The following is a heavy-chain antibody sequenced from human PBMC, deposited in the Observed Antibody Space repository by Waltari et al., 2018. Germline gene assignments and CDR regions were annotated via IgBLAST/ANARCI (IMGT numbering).Heavy chain of an antibody. CDR1: GFTFSSYA. J-gene: IGHJ6*02. Sequence: QVQLVESGGGVVQPGRSLRLSCAASGFTFSSYAMHWVRQAPGKGLGWVAVISYDGSNKYYADSVKGRFTISRDNSKNTLYLQMNSLRAEDTAVYYCARVIPVVAATRYYYYYGMDVWGQGTTVTVSS. V-gene: IGHV3-30-3*01. CDR3: ARVIPVVAATRYYYYYGMDV. D-gene: IGHD2-15*01. CDR2: ISYDGSNK.